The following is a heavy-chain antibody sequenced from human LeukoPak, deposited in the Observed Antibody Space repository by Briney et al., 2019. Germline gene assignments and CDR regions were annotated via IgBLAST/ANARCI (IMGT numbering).Heavy chain of an antibody. D-gene: IGHD6-25*01. J-gene: IGHJ4*02. CDR3: ARSSGTGTFSY. Sequence: SETLSLTCTVSGDSISRSTYYWAWIRQPPGKGLEWIGSVYYGRSPYFNPSLESRATISVDTSKNHFSLKMSSVTAADTAAYYCARSSGTGTFSYWGQGTLVTVSS. V-gene: IGHV4-39*02. CDR2: VYYGRSP. CDR1: GDSISRSTYY.